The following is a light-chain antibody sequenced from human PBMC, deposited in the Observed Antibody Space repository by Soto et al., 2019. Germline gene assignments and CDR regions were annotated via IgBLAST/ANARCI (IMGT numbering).Light chain of an antibody. CDR1: SSGDGGYNY. Sequence: QSVLTQPGSVSGTPGQSITISCTGTSSGDGGYNYVSWYQQHPGKAPKLMIYEVSNRPSAVSNRFSGSKSGNTASLSITVLQAEYEADYYCQSYDTSLSGSVFGTGTKVTVL. CDR3: QSYDTSLSGSV. J-gene: IGLJ1*01. CDR2: EVS. V-gene: IGLV2-14*01.